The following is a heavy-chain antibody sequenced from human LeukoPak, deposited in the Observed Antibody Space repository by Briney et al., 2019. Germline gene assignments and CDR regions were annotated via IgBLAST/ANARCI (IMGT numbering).Heavy chain of an antibody. CDR1: GYTFTGYY. Sequence: GASVKVSCKASGYTFTGYYMHWVRQAPGQGLEGMGWINPNSGGTNSPQKFQGRVTMTRATSISTAYMELRRLRSDDTAVYYCAREPPTLGLGSWDYWGQGTLVTVSS. CDR2: INPNSGGT. D-gene: IGHD1-26*01. V-gene: IGHV1-2*02. CDR3: AREPPTLGLGSWDY. J-gene: IGHJ4*02.